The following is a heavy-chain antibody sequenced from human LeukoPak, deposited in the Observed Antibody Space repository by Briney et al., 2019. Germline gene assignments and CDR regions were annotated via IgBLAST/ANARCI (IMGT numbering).Heavy chain of an antibody. Sequence: ASVKVSCKASGYTFTSYHIDWVRQAPGQGPEWMGWMNAESGHTGYAQNLEGRVSMTRDTSTNTAYMELSSLRSEDTAVYYCATVLNMGRQVWWFDPWGQGTLVTVSS. J-gene: IGHJ5*02. D-gene: IGHD2-8*01. CDR1: GYTFTSYH. CDR2: MNAESGHT. CDR3: ATVLNMGRQVWWFDP. V-gene: IGHV1-8*01.